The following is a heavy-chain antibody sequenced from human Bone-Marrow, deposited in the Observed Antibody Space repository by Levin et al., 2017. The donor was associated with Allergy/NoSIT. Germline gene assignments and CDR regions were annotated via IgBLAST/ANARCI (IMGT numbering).Heavy chain of an antibody. Sequence: PGGSLRLSCAASGFTFSSYAMSWVRQAPGKGLEWVSAISGSGGSTYYADSVKGRFTISRDNSKNTLYLQMNSLRAEDTAVYYCAKFPGPTIFGVAATGNWFDPWGQGTLVTVSS. V-gene: IGHV3-23*01. CDR3: AKFPGPTIFGVAATGNWFDP. D-gene: IGHD3-3*01. CDR2: ISGSGGST. CDR1: GFTFSSYA. J-gene: IGHJ5*02.